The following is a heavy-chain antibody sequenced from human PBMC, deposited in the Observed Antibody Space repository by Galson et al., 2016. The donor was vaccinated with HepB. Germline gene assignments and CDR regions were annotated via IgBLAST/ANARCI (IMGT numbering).Heavy chain of an antibody. Sequence: SLRLSCAASGFTFSSYGMHWVRQAPGTGLEWVSVISYDENNKDYADSEKGRFTISRDNSKHTLYLQMNALRVEDTAVYYCANLIAAAGIRYPWLYAMDVWGQGTTVTVSS. V-gene: IGHV3-30*18. D-gene: IGHD6-13*01. J-gene: IGHJ6*02. CDR3: ANLIAAAGIRYPWLYAMDV. CDR1: GFTFSSYG. CDR2: ISYDENNK.